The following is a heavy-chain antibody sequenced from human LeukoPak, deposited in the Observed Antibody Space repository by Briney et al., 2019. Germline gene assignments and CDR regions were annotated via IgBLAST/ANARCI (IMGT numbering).Heavy chain of an antibody. D-gene: IGHD2-8*02. Sequence: SETLSLTCTVSGGSISSSSYYWGWIRQPPGKGLEWIGSFYYSGSTYYNPSLKSRVTISVDTSKNQFSLKLSSVTAADTAVYYCAREQFLGYCTGGVCYKGGAFDIWGQGTMVTVSS. V-gene: IGHV4-39*01. CDR3: AREQFLGYCTGGVCYKGGAFDI. CDR1: GGSISSSSYY. CDR2: FYYSGST. J-gene: IGHJ3*02.